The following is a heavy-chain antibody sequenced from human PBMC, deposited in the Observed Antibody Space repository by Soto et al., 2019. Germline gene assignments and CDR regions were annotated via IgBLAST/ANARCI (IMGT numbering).Heavy chain of an antibody. V-gene: IGHV3-23*01. CDR3: AKDTRYADYVRWFDS. J-gene: IGHJ5*01. CDR2: ITASGGRT. D-gene: IGHD4-17*01. Sequence: GESLKISCTASGFTFSSYAMTWVRQAPGRGLEGVSGITASGGRTFYADSVKGRFTISRDNSRSTLYLQMNSLRAEDTAVYYCAKDTRYADYVRWFDSWGQGILVTVSS. CDR1: GFTFSSYA.